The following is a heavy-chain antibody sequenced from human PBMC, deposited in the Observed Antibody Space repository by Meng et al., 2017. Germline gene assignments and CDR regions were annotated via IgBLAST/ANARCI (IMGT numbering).Heavy chain of an antibody. D-gene: IGHD2-8*02. Sequence: SLKISCAASGFTFDDYAMHWVRQAPGKGLEWVSGISWNSGSIGYADSVKGRFTISRDNAKNSLYLQMNSLRAEDTAVYYCARAQRGDRSDVCWGQGILVTVSS. CDR1: GFTFDDYA. CDR2: ISWNSGSI. V-gene: IGHV3-9*01. J-gene: IGHJ4*02. CDR3: ARAQRGDRSDVC.